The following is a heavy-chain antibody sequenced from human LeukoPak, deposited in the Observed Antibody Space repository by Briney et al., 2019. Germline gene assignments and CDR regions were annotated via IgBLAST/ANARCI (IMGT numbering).Heavy chain of an antibody. CDR1: GGTFSSYA. V-gene: IGHV1-69*13. CDR3: ARGGRVPAAPPYYYMDV. J-gene: IGHJ6*03. Sequence: GASVKVSCKASGGTFSSYAISWVRQAPGQGLEWMGGIIPIFGTANYAQKFQGRVTITADESTSTAYMELSSLRSEDTAVYYCARGGRVPAAPPYYYMDVWGKGTTVTISS. D-gene: IGHD2-2*01. CDR2: IIPIFGTA.